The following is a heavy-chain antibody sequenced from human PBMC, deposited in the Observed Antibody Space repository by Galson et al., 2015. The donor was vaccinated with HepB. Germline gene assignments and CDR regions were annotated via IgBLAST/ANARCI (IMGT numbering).Heavy chain of an antibody. J-gene: IGHJ3*02. CDR1: GGSISSSSYY. CDR2: IYYSGNT. V-gene: IGHV4-39*07. Sequence: SETLSLTCTVSGGSISSSSYYWGWIRQPPGKGLEWIGSIYYSGNTYYNPSLKSRVTISVDTSKNQFSLRLSSVTAADTAVHYCARTYGSGRGDAFDIWGQGTMVTVSS. D-gene: IGHD3-10*01. CDR3: ARTYGSGRGDAFDI.